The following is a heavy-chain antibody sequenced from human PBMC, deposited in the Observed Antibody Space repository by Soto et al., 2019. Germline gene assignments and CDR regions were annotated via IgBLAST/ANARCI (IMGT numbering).Heavy chain of an antibody. V-gene: IGHV4-31*03. J-gene: IGHJ6*02. CDR2: IYYSGST. D-gene: IGHD3-10*01. CDR1: GGSISSGGYY. Sequence: QVQLQESGPGLVKPSQTLSLTCTVSGGSISSGGYYWSWLRQHPGKGLEWIGYIYYSGSTYYNPSLKSRLTIAVDTSQNQFSLKLSSVTAADTAVYYCASNAGSGIYCHYGMDVCGQGTTVTVSS. CDR3: ASNAGSGIYCHYGMDV.